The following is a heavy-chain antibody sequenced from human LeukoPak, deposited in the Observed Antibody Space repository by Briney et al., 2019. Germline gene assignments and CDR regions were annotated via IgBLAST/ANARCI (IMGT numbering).Heavy chain of an antibody. CDR1: GFTFSNYA. V-gene: IGHV3-23*01. CDR3: AKGPMGRGFDY. D-gene: IGHD3-10*01. CDR2: ISRSGGNT. J-gene: IGHJ4*02. Sequence: GGSLRLSCAASGFTFSNYAMNWVRQAPGKGLEWVSAISRSGGNTYYSDSVKGRFTISRDNSKNTLYLQMNSLRAEDTAIYYCAKGPMGRGFDYWGQGTLVTVSS.